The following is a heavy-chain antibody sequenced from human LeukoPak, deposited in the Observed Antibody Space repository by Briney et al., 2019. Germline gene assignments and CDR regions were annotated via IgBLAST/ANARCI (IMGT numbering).Heavy chain of an antibody. V-gene: IGHV3-30*18. CDR2: ISYDGSNK. CDR3: AKALGYSYGTDY. Sequence: GGSLRLSCAASGFTFSNYGMHWVRQAPGKGLEWVAVISYDGSNKYYADSVKGRFNISRDNSKNTLYLQMNSLRAEDTAVYYCAKALGYSYGTDYWGQGTQVTVSS. CDR1: GFTFSNYG. D-gene: IGHD5-18*01. J-gene: IGHJ4*02.